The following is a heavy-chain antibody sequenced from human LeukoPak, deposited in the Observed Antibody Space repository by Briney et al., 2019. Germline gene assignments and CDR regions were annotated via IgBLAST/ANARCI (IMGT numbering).Heavy chain of an antibody. Sequence: SVKVFCKTSGRTFNSYAITWVPQAPGKGLGGMGNIIPISYTTNYAQESQGRVTFTADDYTHSVYMDLSPLSSEHTPLYLCARKLLLGGILFDRWGQGTLVTVSS. D-gene: IGHD1-26*01. V-gene: IGHV1-69*13. CDR1: GRTFNSYA. CDR2: IIPISYTT. CDR3: ARKLLLGGILFDR. J-gene: IGHJ5*02.